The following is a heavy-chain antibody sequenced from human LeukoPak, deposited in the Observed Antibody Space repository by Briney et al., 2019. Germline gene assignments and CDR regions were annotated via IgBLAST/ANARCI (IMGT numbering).Heavy chain of an antibody. D-gene: IGHD4-17*01. CDR3: ARPRGDYVFFD. CDR2: IYYSGST. V-gene: IGHV4-39*01. J-gene: IGHJ4*02. CDR1: GGSINSTSYY. Sequence: SETLSLTCTVSGGSINSTSYYWGWIRQPPGKGLEWIGSIYYSGSTYYNPSLKSRVTISVDTSKNQFSVKVTSVSAADTAVYFCARPRGDYVFFDWGQGTLVTVSS.